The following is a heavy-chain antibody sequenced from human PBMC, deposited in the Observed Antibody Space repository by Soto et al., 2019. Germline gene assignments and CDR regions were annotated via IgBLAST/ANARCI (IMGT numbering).Heavy chain of an antibody. CDR3: ATHGTLYASDD. J-gene: IGHJ4*02. D-gene: IGHD1-1*01. CDR2: IYPGDSDT. CDR1: GYTFTSYW. V-gene: IGHV5-51*01. Sequence: GESLKISCKGSGYTFTSYWIGWVRQMPGKGLEWMGIIYPGDSDTGYSPSFQVQVTISVDKSIITAYLQLSCLNASDTSMYYCATHGTLYASDDCGQGTLVSVTS.